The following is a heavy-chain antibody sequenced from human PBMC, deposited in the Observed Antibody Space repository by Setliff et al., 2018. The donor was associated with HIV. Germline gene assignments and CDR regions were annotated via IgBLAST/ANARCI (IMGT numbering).Heavy chain of an antibody. CDR1: GFTFSSYA. CDR3: AKRVATIRHSSYYFDY. J-gene: IGHJ4*02. CDR2: ISLDSRAI. V-gene: IGHV3-48*04. Sequence: GGSLRLSCAASGFTFSSYAMTWVRQAPGKGLEWISYISLDSRAIYYADSVRGRFTISRDNARDSLDLQMNSLRADDTGVYYCAKRVATIRHSSYYFDYWGQGTLVTVSS. D-gene: IGHD5-12*01.